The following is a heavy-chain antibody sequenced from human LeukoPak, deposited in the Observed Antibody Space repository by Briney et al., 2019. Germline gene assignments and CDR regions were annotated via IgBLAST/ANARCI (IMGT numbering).Heavy chain of an antibody. D-gene: IGHD3-10*01. Sequence: PGGSLRLSCAASGFTFSSYSMNWVRQAPGKGLEWVSSISSSSSYIYYADSVKGRFTISRDNAKNSLYLQMNSLRAEDTAVYYCARVLGGDYYGSGSYHRYYMDVWGKGTTVTVSS. J-gene: IGHJ6*03. CDR2: ISSSSSYI. V-gene: IGHV3-21*01. CDR3: ARVLGGDYYGSGSYHRYYMDV. CDR1: GFTFSSYS.